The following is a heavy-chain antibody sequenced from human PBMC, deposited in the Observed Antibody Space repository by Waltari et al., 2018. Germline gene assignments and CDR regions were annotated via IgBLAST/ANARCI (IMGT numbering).Heavy chain of an antibody. Sequence: DVQLVESGGGVVQPGGSLRLPWAASGLTFITYWTHWVRHGPGTGLMWVSRIDSDGSSTSYEDSVRGRFTISRDNAKNTLYLQMNSVRDEDTAVYYCGRARVQGVKYFDYWGRGTLVTVSS. CDR1: GLTFITYW. CDR3: GRARVQGVKYFDY. J-gene: IGHJ4*02. CDR2: IDSDGSST. V-gene: IGHV3-74*01. D-gene: IGHD3-10*01.